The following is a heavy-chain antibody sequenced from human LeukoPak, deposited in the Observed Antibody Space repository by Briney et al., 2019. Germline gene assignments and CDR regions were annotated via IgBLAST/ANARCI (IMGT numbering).Heavy chain of an antibody. CDR3: ARDGSGWSAEYFQH. D-gene: IGHD6-19*01. CDR1: GYTFTSYG. CDR2: INTNTGNP. J-gene: IGHJ1*01. Sequence: ASVKVSCKASGYTFTSYGISWVRQAPGQGLEWMGWINTNTGNPTYAQGFTGRFVFSLDTSVSTAYLQISSLKAEDTAVYYCARDGSGWSAEYFQHWGQGTLVTVSS. V-gene: IGHV7-4-1*02.